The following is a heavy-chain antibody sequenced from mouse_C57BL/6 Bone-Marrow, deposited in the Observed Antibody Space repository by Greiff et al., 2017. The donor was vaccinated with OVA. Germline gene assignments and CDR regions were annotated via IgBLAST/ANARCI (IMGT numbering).Heavy chain of an antibody. D-gene: IGHD1-1*01. CDR2: ISGGGGNT. CDR3: ARPNYYGSDYAMDY. Sequence: EVQLVESGGGLVKPGGSLKLSCAASGFTFSSYTMSWVRQTPEKRLEWVATISGGGGNTYYPDSVKGRFTISRDNAKNTLYLQMSSLRSEDTALYYCARPNYYGSDYAMDYWGQGTSVTVSS. CDR1: GFTFSSYT. J-gene: IGHJ4*01. V-gene: IGHV5-9*01.